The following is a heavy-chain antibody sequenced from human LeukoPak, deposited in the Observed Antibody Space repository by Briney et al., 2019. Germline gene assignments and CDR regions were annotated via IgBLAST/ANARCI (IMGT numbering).Heavy chain of an antibody. CDR1: GGSISSYY. CDR3: ARYSGDYNDAFDI. Sequence: SETLSLTCTVSGGSISSYYWSWIRQPPGKGLEWIGYIYYSGSNNYNPSLKSRVTISVDTSKNQFSLKLSSVTAADTAVYYCARYSGDYNDAFDIWGQGTMVTVSS. J-gene: IGHJ3*02. V-gene: IGHV4-59*01. D-gene: IGHD4-17*01. CDR2: IYYSGSN.